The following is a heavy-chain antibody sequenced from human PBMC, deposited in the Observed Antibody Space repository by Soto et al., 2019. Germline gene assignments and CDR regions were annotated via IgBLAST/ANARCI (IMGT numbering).Heavy chain of an antibody. CDR2: IKQDGTEK. D-gene: IGHD5-18*01. Sequence: GGSLRLSCAASGFTFSRYWMNWVRQAPGKGLEWVANIKQDGTEKNYVDSVKGRFTISRDNAKNSLHLQMDSLRAEDTAVYFCARGDTPMITGMDSFDIWGQGTLVTV. CDR3: ARGDTPMITGMDSFDI. CDR1: GFTFSRYW. J-gene: IGHJ3*02. V-gene: IGHV3-7*01.